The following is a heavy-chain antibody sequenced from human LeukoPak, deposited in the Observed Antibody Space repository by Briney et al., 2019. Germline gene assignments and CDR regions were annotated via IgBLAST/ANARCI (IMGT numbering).Heavy chain of an antibody. CDR1: GSTFSSYW. Sequence: GGSLRLSCAASGSTFSSYWMSWVRQAPGKGLEWVANIKQDESEKYYVDSVKGRFTISRDNAKNSLYLQMNSLRAEDTAVYYCARVSDGATLDYWGQGTLVTVSS. V-gene: IGHV3-7*01. CDR3: ARVSDGATLDY. CDR2: IKQDESEK. J-gene: IGHJ4*02. D-gene: IGHD1-26*01.